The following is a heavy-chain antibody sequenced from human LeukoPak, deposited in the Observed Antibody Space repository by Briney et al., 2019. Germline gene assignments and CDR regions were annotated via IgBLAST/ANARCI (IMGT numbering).Heavy chain of an antibody. CDR1: GYSISSGRY. D-gene: IGHD2-2*01. Sequence: SETLSLTCAVSGYSISSGRYWGWIRQPPGKGLEWIGSIYHSGSTYYNPSLKSRVTISVDTSKNQFSLNLRSVTAADTAVYYCARSLSTAGFDYWGQGTLVTVSS. V-gene: IGHV4-38-2*01. CDR2: IYHSGST. CDR3: ARSLSTAGFDY. J-gene: IGHJ4*02.